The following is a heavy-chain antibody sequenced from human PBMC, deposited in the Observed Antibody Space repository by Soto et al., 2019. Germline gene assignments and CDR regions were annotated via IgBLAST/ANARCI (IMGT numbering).Heavy chain of an antibody. Sequence: SVKVSCKASGGTFSSYAISWVRQAPGQGLEWMGGIIPIFGTANYAQKFQGRVTITADESTSTAYMELSSLRSEDTAVYYCARDRPVDTDPSWFDPWGQGTLVTVSS. CDR2: IIPIFGTA. CDR1: GGTFSSYA. V-gene: IGHV1-69*13. CDR3: ARDRPVDTDPSWFDP. J-gene: IGHJ5*02. D-gene: IGHD5-18*01.